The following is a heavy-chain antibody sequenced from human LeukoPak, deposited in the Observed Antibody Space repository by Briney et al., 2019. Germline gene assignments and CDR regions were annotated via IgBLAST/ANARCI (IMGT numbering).Heavy chain of an antibody. J-gene: IGHJ6*02. V-gene: IGHV4-61*01. Sequence: SDTLSLTCTVSGASVSSGSYYWSWIRQPRGKGLEWIGYIYYSGSANYNPSLKSRVTISVDTSKNQFSLKLSSVTAADTAVYYCAREVLSATNYGIDVWGQGTTVTVSS. CDR1: GASVSSGSYY. CDR2: IYYSGSA. CDR3: AREVLSATNYGIDV.